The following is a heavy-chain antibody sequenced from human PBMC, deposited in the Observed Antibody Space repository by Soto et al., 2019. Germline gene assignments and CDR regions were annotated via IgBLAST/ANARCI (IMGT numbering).Heavy chain of an antibody. CDR1: GYTFTSYY. CDR3: ARGGSSTTRFLTYYFDY. D-gene: IGHD6-13*01. CDR2: INPSGGST. Sequence: GASVKVSCKASGYTFTSYYMHWVRQAPGQGLEWMGIINPSGGSTSYAQKFQGRVTMTRDTSTSTVYMELSSLRSEDTAVYYCARGGSSTTRFLTYYFDYWGQGTLVTVSS. J-gene: IGHJ4*02. V-gene: IGHV1-46*01.